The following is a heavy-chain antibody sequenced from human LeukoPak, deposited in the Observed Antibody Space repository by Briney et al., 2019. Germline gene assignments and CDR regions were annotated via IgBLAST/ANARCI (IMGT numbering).Heavy chain of an antibody. CDR2: ISYDGSNK. J-gene: IGHJ6*02. CDR3: ARDGQYCSSTSCPCGMDV. D-gene: IGHD2-2*01. Sequence: GRSLTLFCAASGFTRSSYAMHGFRQAPGKGLEWVAVISYDGSNKYYADSVKGRFTISRDNSKNTLYLQMNSLRAEDTAVYYCARDGQYCSSTSCPCGMDVWGQGTTVTVSS. V-gene: IGHV3-30-3*01. CDR1: GFTRSSYA.